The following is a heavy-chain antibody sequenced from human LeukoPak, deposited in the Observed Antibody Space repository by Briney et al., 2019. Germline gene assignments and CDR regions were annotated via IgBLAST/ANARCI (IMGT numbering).Heavy chain of an antibody. CDR2: INFDGSST. D-gene: IGHD4-23*01. J-gene: IGHJ4*02. CDR1: GFTFSSYW. CDR3: ARHDYGGNSGDY. V-gene: IGHV3-74*01. Sequence: PGGSLRLSCAASGFTFSSYWMHWVRQAPGMGLVWVSRINFDGSSTSYADSVKGRFTISRDNAKNSLYLQMNSLRDEDTAVYYCARHDYGGNSGDYWGQGTLVTVSS.